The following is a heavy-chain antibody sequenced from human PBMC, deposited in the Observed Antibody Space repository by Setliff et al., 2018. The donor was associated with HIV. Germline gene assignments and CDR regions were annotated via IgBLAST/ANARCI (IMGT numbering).Heavy chain of an antibody. CDR2: IYTSGST. CDR3: ARGKGGSGSYPGAGEIDP. CDR1: GGSISSYY. Sequence: SETLSLTCTVSGGSISSYYWSWIRQPAGKGLEWIGRIYTSGSTNYNPSLKSRVTMSVDTSKNQFSLKPSSVTAADTAVCYCARGKGGSGSYPGAGEIDPWGQGTLVTVSS. V-gene: IGHV4-4*07. J-gene: IGHJ5*02. D-gene: IGHD3-10*01.